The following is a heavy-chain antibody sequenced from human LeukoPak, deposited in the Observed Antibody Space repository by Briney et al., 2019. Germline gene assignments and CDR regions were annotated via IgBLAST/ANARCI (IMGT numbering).Heavy chain of an antibody. V-gene: IGHV1-69*05. CDR1: GGTFSSYA. CDR3: ERNHYCSSNSCYVGGYYYYYIDV. D-gene: IGHD2-2*01. J-gene: IGHJ6*03. Sequence: SVKVSCKASGGTFSSYAISWVRQAPGQGLEWMGGIIPIFGTANYAQKFQGRVTLTTDESPSTAYMTLNSLRSEDTAVYYCERNHYCSSNSCYVGGYYYYYIDVWGKGTAVSVSS. CDR2: IIPIFGTA.